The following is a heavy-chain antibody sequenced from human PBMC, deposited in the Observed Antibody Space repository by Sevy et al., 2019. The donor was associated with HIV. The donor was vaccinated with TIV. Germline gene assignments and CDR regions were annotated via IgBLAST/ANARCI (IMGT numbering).Heavy chain of an antibody. J-gene: IGHJ5*02. CDR2: IIPIFGTA. V-gene: IGHV1-69*13. Sequence: ASVKVSCKASGGTFSSYAISWVRQAPGQGLEWMGGIIPIFGTANYAQKFQGRVTITADESTGTAYMELSSLGSEETAVYYCAREEEERYCSSTSCLHWFDPWGQGTLVTVSS. D-gene: IGHD2-2*01. CDR1: GGTFSSYA. CDR3: AREEEERYCSSTSCLHWFDP.